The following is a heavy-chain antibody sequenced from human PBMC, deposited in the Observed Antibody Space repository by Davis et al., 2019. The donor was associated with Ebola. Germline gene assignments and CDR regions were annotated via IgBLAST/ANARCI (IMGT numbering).Heavy chain of an antibody. J-gene: IGHJ4*02. Sequence: GESLKISCAASGFTFSGYAMSWVRQAPGKGLEWVSAISGSGGSTYYADSVKGRFTISRDNSKNTLYLQMNSLRAEDTAVYYCAKASRVDDILTGYVPFDYWGQGTLVTVSS. CDR1: GFTFSGYA. D-gene: IGHD3-9*01. CDR3: AKASRVDDILTGYVPFDY. CDR2: ISGSGGST. V-gene: IGHV3-23*01.